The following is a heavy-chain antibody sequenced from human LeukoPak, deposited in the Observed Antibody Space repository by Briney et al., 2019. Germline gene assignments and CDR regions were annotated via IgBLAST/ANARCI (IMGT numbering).Heavy chain of an antibody. J-gene: IGHJ4*02. Sequence: GGSLRLSCAASGFTFSSYGMHWVRQAPGKGLEWVAVIWYDGSNKYYADSVKGRFTISRDNSKNTLYQQMNSLRAEDTAVYYCARAAEDIVVVVAATPEIDYWGQGTLVTVSS. D-gene: IGHD2-15*01. CDR2: IWYDGSNK. CDR3: ARAAEDIVVVVAATPEIDY. CDR1: GFTFSSYG. V-gene: IGHV3-33*01.